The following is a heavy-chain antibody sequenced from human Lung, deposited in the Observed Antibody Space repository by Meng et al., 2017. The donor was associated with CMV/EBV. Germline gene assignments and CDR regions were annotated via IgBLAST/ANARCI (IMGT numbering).Heavy chain of an antibody. Sequence: SXKISXAASGFTFSSYEMNWVLQAPGEGLEWVSYISSSGSTIYYADSVKGRFTISRDNAKNSLYLQMNSLRAEETAVYYCAIFQDIVVVPAAIPYYFDYWGQGXPVTVSS. J-gene: IGHJ4*02. CDR2: ISSSGSTI. V-gene: IGHV3-48*03. D-gene: IGHD2-2*02. CDR1: GFTFSSYE. CDR3: AIFQDIVVVPAAIPYYFDY.